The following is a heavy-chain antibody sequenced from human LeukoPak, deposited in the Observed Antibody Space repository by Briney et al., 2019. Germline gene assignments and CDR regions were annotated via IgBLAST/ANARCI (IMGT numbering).Heavy chain of an antibody. V-gene: IGHV3-30*02. Sequence: HPGGSLRLSCAASGFTFSSYGMHWVRQAPGKGLEWVAVIWYGGSNKYYADSVKGRFTISRDNSKNTLYLQMNSLRAEDTAVYYCAKGQYCSSTSCHEWFDPWGQGTLVTVSS. CDR3: AKGQYCSSTSCHEWFDP. D-gene: IGHD2-2*01. J-gene: IGHJ5*02. CDR1: GFTFSSYG. CDR2: IWYGGSNK.